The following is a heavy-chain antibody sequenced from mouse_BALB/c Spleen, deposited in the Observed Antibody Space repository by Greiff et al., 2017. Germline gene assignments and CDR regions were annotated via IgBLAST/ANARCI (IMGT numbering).Heavy chain of an antibody. J-gene: IGHJ3*01. Sequence: EVQLVESGGGLVQPGGSLKLSCAASGFTFSSYGMSWVRQTPDKRLELVATINSNGGSTYYPDSVKGRFTISRDNAKNTLYLQMSSLKSEDTAMYYCARDYYDYGAAYWGQGTLVTVSA. CDR3: ARDYYDYGAAY. CDR2: INSNGGST. CDR1: GFTFSSYG. D-gene: IGHD2-4*01. V-gene: IGHV5-6-3*01.